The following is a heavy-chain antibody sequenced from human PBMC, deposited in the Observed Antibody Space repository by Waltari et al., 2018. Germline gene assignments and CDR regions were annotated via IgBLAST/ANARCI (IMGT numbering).Heavy chain of an antibody. CDR1: GFTFSSYA. CDR3: ARERYYYDSSGYPRGAFDI. J-gene: IGHJ3*02. CDR2: ISYDGSNK. Sequence: QVQLVESGGGVVQPGRSLRLSCAASGFTFSSYAMHWVRQAPGKGLEWVAVISYDGSNKSYADSVNGRFTISRDNSKNTLYLQMNSLRAEDTAVYYCARERYYYDSSGYPRGAFDIWGQGTMVTVSS. V-gene: IGHV3-30*01. D-gene: IGHD3-22*01.